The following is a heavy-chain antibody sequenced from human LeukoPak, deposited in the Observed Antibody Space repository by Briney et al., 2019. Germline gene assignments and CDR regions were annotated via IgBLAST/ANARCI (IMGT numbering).Heavy chain of an antibody. CDR1: EFTFTNYW. CDR3: ARGGYHHGFDI. J-gene: IGHJ3*02. Sequence: AGGSLRLSCAASEFTFTNYWMHWVRQAPGEGLVWVSRIDNDGSDSIYADSVKGRFTISRDNAKNTVYLQTHGLRADDTAVYYCARGGYHHGFDIWGQGTMVTVSS. V-gene: IGHV3-74*01. CDR2: IDNDGSDS. D-gene: IGHD1-14*01.